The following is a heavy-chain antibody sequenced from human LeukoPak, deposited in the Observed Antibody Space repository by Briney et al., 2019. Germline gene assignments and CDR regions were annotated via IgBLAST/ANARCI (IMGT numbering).Heavy chain of an antibody. J-gene: IGHJ6*02. CDR3: AKEGEICFGRRCYSHYHYAMDA. V-gene: IGHV3-23*01. CDR1: GFTFTSFA. CDR2: INAGGNTT. Sequence: PGGSLRLSCSVSGFTFTSFAMSWVRQAPGRWLEWVAIINAGGNTTYYADSVKGRFIISRDNSKNTMSVQMNRLRAEDTAVYYCAKEGEICFGRRCYSHYHYAMDAWGQGTTVTVSS. D-gene: IGHD2-21*01.